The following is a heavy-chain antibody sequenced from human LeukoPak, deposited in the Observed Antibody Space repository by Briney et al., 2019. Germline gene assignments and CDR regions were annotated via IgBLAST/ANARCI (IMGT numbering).Heavy chain of an antibody. CDR1: GGTFSSYA. CDR3: ARVGRYFDWLNYYYYYMDV. CDR2: MNPNSGNT. J-gene: IGHJ6*03. Sequence: ASVKVSCKASGGTFSSYAISWVRQAPGQGLEWMGWMNPNSGNTGYAQKFQGRVTMTRNTSISTAYMGLSSLRSEDTAVYYCARVGRYFDWLNYYYYYMDVWGKGTTVTISS. V-gene: IGHV1-8*02. D-gene: IGHD3-9*01.